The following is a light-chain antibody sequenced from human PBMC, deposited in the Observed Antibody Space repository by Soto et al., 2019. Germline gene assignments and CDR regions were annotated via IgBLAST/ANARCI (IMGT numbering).Light chain of an antibody. CDR2: ATS. V-gene: IGKV3-20*01. CDR1: QSVSSSF. CDR3: HQFDSSLT. Sequence: EILLTQSPATLSLSPGEGATLSCRASQSVSSSFLAWYQQQPGQAPRLPIYATSRRAPGIPDRFSGSGSGTDFTLTISRLEPEDFAVYYCHQFDSSLTFGQGTKVEIK. J-gene: IGKJ1*01.